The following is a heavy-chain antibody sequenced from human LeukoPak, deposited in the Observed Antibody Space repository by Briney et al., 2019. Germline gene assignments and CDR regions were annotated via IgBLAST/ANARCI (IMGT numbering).Heavy chain of an antibody. CDR3: ARRASGWPDGMAFDI. CDR2: ISAYNGNT. D-gene: IGHD6-19*01. V-gene: IGHV1-18*01. CDR1: GYTFTSYG. J-gene: IGHJ3*02. Sequence: GASVKVSCKASGYTFTSYGISWVRQAPGQGLEWMGWISAYNGNTNYAQKLQGRVTMTTDTSTSTAYMELRSLRSDDTAGYYCARRASGWPDGMAFDIWGQGTMVTVSS.